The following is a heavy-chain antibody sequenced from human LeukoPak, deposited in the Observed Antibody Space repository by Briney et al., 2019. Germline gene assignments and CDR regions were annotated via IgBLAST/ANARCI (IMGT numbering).Heavy chain of an antibody. V-gene: IGHV3-21*01. CDR2: ISSSSSYI. D-gene: IGHD2-2*01. CDR1: GFTFSSYS. Sequence: GGSLRLSCAASGFTFSSYSMNWVRQAPGKGLEWVSSISSSSSYIYYADSVKGRFTISRDNAKKSLYLQMNSLRAEDTAVYYCARALAYCSSTSCYPYYYYGMDVWGKGTTVTVSS. J-gene: IGHJ6*04. CDR3: ARALAYCSSTSCYPYYYYGMDV.